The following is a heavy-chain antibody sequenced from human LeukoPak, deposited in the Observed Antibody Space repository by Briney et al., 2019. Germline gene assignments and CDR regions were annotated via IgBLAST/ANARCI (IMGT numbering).Heavy chain of an antibody. V-gene: IGHV3-21*01. Sequence: GGSLRLSCAASGFTFSSYSMNWVRQAPGKGLEWVSSISSSSSYIYYADSVKGRFTISRDNAKNSLYLQMNSLRAEDTAVYYCARDQRCSSTSCYFDAFDIWGQGTMVTVSS. D-gene: IGHD2-2*01. J-gene: IGHJ3*02. CDR3: ARDQRCSSTSCYFDAFDI. CDR1: GFTFSSYS. CDR2: ISSSSSYI.